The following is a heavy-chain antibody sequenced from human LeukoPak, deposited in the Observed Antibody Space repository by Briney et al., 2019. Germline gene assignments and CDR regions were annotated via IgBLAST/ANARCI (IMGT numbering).Heavy chain of an antibody. V-gene: IGHV1-18*01. J-gene: IGHJ4*02. CDR1: GYTFTSYG. CDR3: ARSGMYYYDSSGYYLNDY. D-gene: IGHD3-22*01. Sequence: AASVKVSCKASGYTFTSYGISWVRQAPGQGLEWMGWISAYNGNTNYPQKLQGRVTMTTDTSTSTAYMELRSLRSDDTAVYYCARSGMYYYDSSGYYLNDYWGQGTLVTVSS. CDR2: ISAYNGNT.